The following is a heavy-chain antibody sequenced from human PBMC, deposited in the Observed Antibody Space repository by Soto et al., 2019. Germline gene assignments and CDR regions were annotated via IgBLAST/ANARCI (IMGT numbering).Heavy chain of an antibody. CDR3: AREFVVVPAPGYGMDV. J-gene: IGHJ6*02. Sequence: PGGSLRLSCAASGFTFSSYGMHWVRQAPGKGLEWVAVIWYDGSNKYYADSVKGRFTISRDNSKNTLYLQMNSLRAEDTAVYYCAREFVVVPAPGYGMDVWGPGTTVTVSS. V-gene: IGHV3-33*01. D-gene: IGHD2-2*01. CDR1: GFTFSSYG. CDR2: IWYDGSNK.